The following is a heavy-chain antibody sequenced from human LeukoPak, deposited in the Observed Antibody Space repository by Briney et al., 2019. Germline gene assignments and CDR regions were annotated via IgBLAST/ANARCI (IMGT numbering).Heavy chain of an antibody. D-gene: IGHD3-9*01. Sequence: PSETLSLTCAVYGGSFSGYYWSWIRQPPGKGLEWIGEINHSGSTNYNPSLKSRVTISVDTSKNQFSLKLSSVTAADTAVYYCARDSGLRYFDWSVHDYWGQGTLVTVSS. CDR2: INHSGST. CDR3: ARDSGLRYFDWSVHDY. J-gene: IGHJ4*02. CDR1: GGSFSGYY. V-gene: IGHV4-34*01.